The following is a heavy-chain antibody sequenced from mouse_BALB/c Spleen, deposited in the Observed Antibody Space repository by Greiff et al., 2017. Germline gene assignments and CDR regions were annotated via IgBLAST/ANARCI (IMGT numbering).Heavy chain of an antibody. V-gene: IGHV1S81*02. CDR3: ARYRYDGNYYAMDY. J-gene: IGHJ4*01. D-gene: IGHD2-14*01. Sequence: QVQLKQPGAELVKPGASVKLSCKASGYTFTSYWMHWVKQRPGQGLEWIGEINPSNGRTNYNEKFKSKATLTVDKSSSTAYMQLSSLTSEDSAVYYCARYRYDGNYYAMDYWGQGTSVTVSS. CDR1: GYTFTSYW. CDR2: INPSNGRT.